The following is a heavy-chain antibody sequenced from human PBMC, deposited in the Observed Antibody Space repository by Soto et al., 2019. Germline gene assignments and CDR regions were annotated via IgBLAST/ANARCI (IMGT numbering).Heavy chain of an antibody. CDR2: IYYSGST. V-gene: IGHV4-59*01. CDR3: ARDIMGTNYYYYGMDF. Sequence: SETLSLTCTVSGGSISSYYWSWIRQPPGKGLEWIGYIYYSGSTNYNPSLKSRVTISVDTSKNQFSLKLSSVTAADTAVYYCARDIMGTNYYYYGMDFSGQGTTVTVSS. D-gene: IGHD2-8*01. CDR1: GGSISSYY. J-gene: IGHJ6*02.